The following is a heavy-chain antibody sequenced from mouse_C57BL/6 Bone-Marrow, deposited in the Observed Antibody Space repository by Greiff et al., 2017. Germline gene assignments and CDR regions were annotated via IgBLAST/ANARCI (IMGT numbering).Heavy chain of an antibody. Sequence: QVQLQQPGAELVKPGASVKMSCKASGYTFTSYRITWVKQRPGQGLEWIGDIYPGSGSTNYNEKFKSKATLTVDTSSSTAYMLRSSLTSEDSAVYYCARVSDDYGDFDYWGQGTTLTVSS. V-gene: IGHV1-55*01. CDR3: ARVSDDYGDFDY. J-gene: IGHJ2*01. CDR2: IYPGSGST. D-gene: IGHD2-4*01. CDR1: GYTFTSYR.